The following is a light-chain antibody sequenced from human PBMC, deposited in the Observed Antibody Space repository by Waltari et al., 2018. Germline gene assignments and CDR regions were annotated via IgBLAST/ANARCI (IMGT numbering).Light chain of an antibody. CDR1: CRDVGKYTL. V-gene: IGLV2-23*01. J-gene: IGLJ2*01. Sequence: QSALTQPASVSGSPGPSITISCPGTCRDVGKYTLVSWYQQPPGQAPKLMIYEGSQRPSGVSDRFSGSKSGNTASLTISGLQAEDEADYYCFSYAGRATGVFGGGTKLTVL. CDR3: FSYAGRATGV. CDR2: EGS.